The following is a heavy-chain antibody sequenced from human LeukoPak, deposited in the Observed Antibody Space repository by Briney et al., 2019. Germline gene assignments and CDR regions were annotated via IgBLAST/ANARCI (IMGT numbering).Heavy chain of an antibody. CDR3: ARDLTMFVVVPGY. Sequence: ASVNVECKASGYTFTVYYLHWVRQAPGQGHELMGWINPNSGDSSYAQKFQGRVNMTRITSINTAHMELSRLRSDDTAVYHWARDLTMFVVVPGYWGQGTLVTVSS. CDR2: INPNSGDS. J-gene: IGHJ4*02. D-gene: IGHD3-10*02. CDR1: GYTFTVYY. V-gene: IGHV1-2*02.